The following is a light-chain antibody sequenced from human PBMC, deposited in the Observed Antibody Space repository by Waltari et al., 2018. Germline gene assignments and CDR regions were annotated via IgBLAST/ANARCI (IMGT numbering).Light chain of an antibody. CDR3: KQSYSAQLT. CDR2: AAS. Sequence: EIQMRQSPSCLSAPLRYNITITCPASLSINTYLNWYQQKPGKSPKLLIYAASSLQSGVPSRFSGSGSGTDFTLNISSVQPEDFATYYCKQSYSAQLTFGGGTKVEIK. J-gene: IGKJ4*01. CDR1: LSINTY. V-gene: IGKV1-39*01.